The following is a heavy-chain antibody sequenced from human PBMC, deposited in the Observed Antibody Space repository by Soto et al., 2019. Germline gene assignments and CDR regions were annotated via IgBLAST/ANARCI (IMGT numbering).Heavy chain of an antibody. D-gene: IGHD2-21*02. Sequence: LSLTCIVSGESISSSSYYWGWIRQPPGKGLEWIGSIYYSGRTYYNPSFKSRVTISIDTSKNQFSLKLSSVTATDTAVYYCARQRTTVVTQAYFDHWGQGALVTVSS. CDR2: IYYSGRT. V-gene: IGHV4-39*01. J-gene: IGHJ4*02. CDR1: GESISSSSYY. CDR3: ARQRTTVVTQAYFDH.